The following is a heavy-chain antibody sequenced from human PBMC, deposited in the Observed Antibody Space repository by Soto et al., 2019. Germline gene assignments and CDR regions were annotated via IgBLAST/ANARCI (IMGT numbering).Heavy chain of an antibody. V-gene: IGHV3-48*02. CDR1: GFSFSSYN. Sequence: GGSLRLSCAASGFSFSSYNMNWVRQAPGKGLEWVSYISSSSSTIYYADSVKGRFTISRDNAKNSLFLQMNSLRDEDTAVYYCARDTVAVRPLLDYWGQGTLVTVSS. CDR2: ISSSSSTI. J-gene: IGHJ4*02. D-gene: IGHD6-6*01. CDR3: ARDTVAVRPLLDY.